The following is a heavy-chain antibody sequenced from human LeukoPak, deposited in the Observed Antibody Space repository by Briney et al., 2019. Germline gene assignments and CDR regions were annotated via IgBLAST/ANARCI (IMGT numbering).Heavy chain of an antibody. Sequence: ASVKLSCKASGYTFTGYYIHLVRHAPGQGLELMGWINPNSGGTNYAQKFQGRVTMTRDTCISTAYMELRRLRSDDTAVYYCESLYYYDSSGSYGFDYWGQGTLVTVSS. J-gene: IGHJ4*02. CDR1: GYTFTGYY. D-gene: IGHD3-22*01. CDR3: ESLYYYDSSGSYGFDY. V-gene: IGHV1-2*02. CDR2: INPNSGGT.